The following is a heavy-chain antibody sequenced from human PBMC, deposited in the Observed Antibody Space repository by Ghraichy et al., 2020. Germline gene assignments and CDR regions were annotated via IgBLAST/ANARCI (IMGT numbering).Heavy chain of an antibody. Sequence: GGSLRLSCAASGFTFSSYAMSWVRQAPGKGLEWVSAISGSGGSTYYADSVKGRFTISRDNSKNTLYLQMNSLRAEDTAVYYCVSDRSTWGVTTASGYWGQGTLVTVSS. V-gene: IGHV3-23*01. J-gene: IGHJ4*02. D-gene: IGHD4-11*01. CDR2: ISGSGGST. CDR1: GFTFSSYA. CDR3: VSDRSTWGVTTASGY.